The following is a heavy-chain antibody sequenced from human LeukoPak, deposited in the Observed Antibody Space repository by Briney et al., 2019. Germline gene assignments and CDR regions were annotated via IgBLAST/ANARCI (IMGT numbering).Heavy chain of an antibody. J-gene: IGHJ4*02. CDR1: GYSLRPYY. CDR3: ARLPLGLYEDFLTFDY. CDR2: IYYTGST. V-gene: IGHV4-59*01. Sequence: SETLSLTCTVSGYSLRPYYWTWIRQPPGKGLEWIAYIYYTGSTNYNPPLKSRVTISVDTSKNQFSLKLSSVTAADAAVYYCARLPLGLYEDFLTFDYWGQGTLVTVSS. D-gene: IGHD2-15*01.